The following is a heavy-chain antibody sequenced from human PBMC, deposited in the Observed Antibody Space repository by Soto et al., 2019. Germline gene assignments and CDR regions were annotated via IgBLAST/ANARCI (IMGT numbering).Heavy chain of an antibody. V-gene: IGHV1-46*01. CDR3: ARLGSYYYGSGSYPYYYYGMDV. J-gene: IGHJ6*04. Sequence: ASVKVSCKASGYTFTSYYMHWVRQAPGQGLEWMGIINPSGGSTSYAQKFQGRVTMTRDTSTSTVYMELSSLRSEDTAVYYCARLGSYYYGSGSYPYYYYGMDVWGKGTTVTVSS. CDR1: GYTFTSYY. CDR2: INPSGGST. D-gene: IGHD3-10*01.